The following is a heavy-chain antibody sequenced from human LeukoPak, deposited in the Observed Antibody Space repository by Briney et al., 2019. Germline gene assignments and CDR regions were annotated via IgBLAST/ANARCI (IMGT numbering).Heavy chain of an antibody. Sequence: GGSLRLSCAASGFTFSSYWMHWVRQAPGKGLVWVSRINSDGSSTSYADSVKGRLTISRDNAKNTLYLQMSSLRAEDTAVYYCAARGYCSGTSCLLEYWGQGTLVTVSS. V-gene: IGHV3-74*01. D-gene: IGHD2-2*01. CDR1: GFTFSSYW. CDR2: INSDGSST. CDR3: AARGYCSGTSCLLEY. J-gene: IGHJ4*02.